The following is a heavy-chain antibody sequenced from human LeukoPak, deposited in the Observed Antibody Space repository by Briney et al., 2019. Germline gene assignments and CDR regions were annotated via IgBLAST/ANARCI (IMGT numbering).Heavy chain of an antibody. V-gene: IGHV3-21*01. CDR1: GFTFSSYS. CDR2: ISSSSSYI. J-gene: IGHJ4*02. Sequence: GGSLRLSCAASGFTFSSYSMNWVRQAPGKGLEWVSSISSSSSYIYYADSVKGRFTISRDNAKNSLYLQMNSLRAEDTAVYYCARETYIPNTVTSEYYFDYWGQGTLVTVSS. CDR3: ARETYIPNTVTSEYYFDY. D-gene: IGHD4-17*01.